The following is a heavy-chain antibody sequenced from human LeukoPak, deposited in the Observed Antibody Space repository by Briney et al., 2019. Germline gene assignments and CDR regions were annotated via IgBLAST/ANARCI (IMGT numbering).Heavy chain of an antibody. Sequence: PSQTLSLTCTVSGGPISSGSYYWSWIRQPAGKGLEWIGRIYTSGSTNYNPSLKSRVTISVDTSKNQFSLKLSSVTAADTAVYYCARTHCGGDCYHYFQHWGQGTLVTVSS. CDR2: IYTSGST. D-gene: IGHD2-21*01. V-gene: IGHV4-61*02. CDR3: ARTHCGGDCYHYFQH. CDR1: GGPISSGSYY. J-gene: IGHJ1*01.